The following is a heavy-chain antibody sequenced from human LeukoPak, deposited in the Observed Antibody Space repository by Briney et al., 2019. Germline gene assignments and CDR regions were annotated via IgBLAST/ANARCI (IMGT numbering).Heavy chain of an antibody. D-gene: IGHD4/OR15-4a*01. CDR2: IKQDGSEK. CDR1: GFTFSSYW. J-gene: IGHJ4*02. Sequence: GGSLRLSCAASGFTFSSYWMTWVRHLPGKGLEWVAKIKQDGSEKYYVDSVKGRFTISRDNSKNTLYLQMNSLRVEDTAVYYCARRAGAYSHPYDYWGQGTLVTVSS. CDR3: ARRAGAYSHPYDY. V-gene: IGHV3-7*03.